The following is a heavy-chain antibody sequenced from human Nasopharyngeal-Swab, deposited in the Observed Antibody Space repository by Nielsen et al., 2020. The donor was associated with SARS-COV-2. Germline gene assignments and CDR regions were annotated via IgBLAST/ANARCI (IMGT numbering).Heavy chain of an antibody. CDR3: ARVRGGYFDY. Sequence: GESLKISCVGSGFTLRNYDMGWVRQTPGKGLEWVSHISGSGGGTYYTDSVKGRFTISRDNSKNTLHLHMSSLRAEDTAVYYCARVRGGYFDYWGQGTLVTVSS. J-gene: IGHJ4*02. CDR1: GFTLRNYD. V-gene: IGHV3-23*01. D-gene: IGHD3-10*01. CDR2: ISGSGGGT.